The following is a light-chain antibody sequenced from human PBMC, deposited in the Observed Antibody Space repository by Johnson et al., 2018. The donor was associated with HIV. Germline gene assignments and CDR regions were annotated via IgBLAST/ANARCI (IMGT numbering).Light chain of an antibody. J-gene: IGLJ1*01. V-gene: IGLV1-51*02. Sequence: QSVLTQPPSVSAAPGQNVTISCSGDSSNIGNKYVSWYQQLPGTAPKLLIYENTKRPSGFPARFSGSTSGSSATLSIPAPHTGDAAAYYCGTWDTILSAGGVFGSGTKVTVL. CDR1: SSNIGNKY. CDR3: GTWDTILSAGGV. CDR2: ENT.